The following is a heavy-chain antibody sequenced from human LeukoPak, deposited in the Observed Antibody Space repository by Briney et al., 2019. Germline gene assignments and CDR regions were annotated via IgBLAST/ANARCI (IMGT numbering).Heavy chain of an antibody. J-gene: IGHJ6*02. CDR2: FDPEDGET. Sequence: ASVKVSCKVSGYALTELSMHWVRQAPGKGLEWMGGFDPEDGETIYAQKFQGRVTMTEDTSTDTAYMELSSLRSEDTAVYYCATEFGSTSDYGMDVWGQGTTVTVSS. CDR1: GYALTELS. D-gene: IGHD2-2*01. CDR3: ATEFGSTSDYGMDV. V-gene: IGHV1-24*01.